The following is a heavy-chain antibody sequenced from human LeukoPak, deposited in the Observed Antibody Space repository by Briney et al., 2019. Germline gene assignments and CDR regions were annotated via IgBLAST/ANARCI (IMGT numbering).Heavy chain of an antibody. CDR1: GFTFSSYE. CDR3: AKDSAKKYDDY. Sequence: PGGPLRLSCAASGFTFSSYEMNWVRQAPGKGLEGVSYISSSGSNIYYADSVKGRFTISRDNAKNSLYLQMNSLRAEDTAVYYCAKDSAKKYDDYWGQGNLVTVSS. V-gene: IGHV3-48*03. CDR2: ISSSGSNI. D-gene: IGHD2/OR15-2a*01. J-gene: IGHJ4*02.